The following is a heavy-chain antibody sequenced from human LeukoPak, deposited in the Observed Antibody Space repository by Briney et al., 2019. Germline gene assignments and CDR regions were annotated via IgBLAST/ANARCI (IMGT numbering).Heavy chain of an antibody. J-gene: IGHJ5*02. CDR3: ARSSSGWYKDNWFDP. Sequence: SETLSLTCTVSGGSISSGDYYWSWIRQSPGKGLEWIGYIYYSGSTYYNPSLKSRVTISVDTSKNQFSLKLSSVTAADTAVYYCARSSSGWYKDNWFDPWGQGTLVTVSS. D-gene: IGHD6-19*01. V-gene: IGHV4-30-4*08. CDR2: IYYSGST. CDR1: GGSISSGDYY.